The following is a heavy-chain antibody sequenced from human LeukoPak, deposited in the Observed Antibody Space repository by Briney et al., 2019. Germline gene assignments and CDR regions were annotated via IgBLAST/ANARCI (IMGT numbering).Heavy chain of an antibody. Sequence: WETLSLTCTVSGGSMSDYYWSWIRQPPGKGLEWIGYIYYTGSTNYNPFLKDRVTISIDTSKNQFSLKLSSVTAADTALYYCARDYTMTHASDIWGQGTLVTVSS. D-gene: IGHD3-22*01. CDR1: GGSMSDYY. V-gene: IGHV4-59*01. CDR3: ARDYTMTHASDI. J-gene: IGHJ3*02. CDR2: IYYTGST.